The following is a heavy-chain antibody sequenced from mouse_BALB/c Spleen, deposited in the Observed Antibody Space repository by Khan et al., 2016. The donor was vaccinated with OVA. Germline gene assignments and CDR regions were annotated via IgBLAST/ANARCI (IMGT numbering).Heavy chain of an antibody. V-gene: IGHV1-20*02. Sequence: IQLVQSGPELVRPGASVKLSCTASGYSFTGYFMNWVMQSHGKSLEWIGRINPHIGETFYNQRFKDKATLTVDESSSTAHMELRSLASEDSAVYYCTRIYRSDFDYWGQGTTLTVSS. D-gene: IGHD1-1*01. CDR1: GYSFTGYF. CDR2: INPHIGET. J-gene: IGHJ2*01. CDR3: TRIYRSDFDY.